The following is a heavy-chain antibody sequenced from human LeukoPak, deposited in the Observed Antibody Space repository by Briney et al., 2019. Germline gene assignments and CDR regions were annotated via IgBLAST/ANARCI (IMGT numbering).Heavy chain of an antibody. V-gene: IGHV4-39*01. Sequence: SETLSLTCAVSGGSISSNSYYWGWIRQPPGKGLEWIGSIYYSGSTYYNPSLKSRATISVDTSKNQFSLKLSSVTAADTAVYYCARGRSDYYDSSGRDPGFDYWGQGTLVTVSS. CDR3: ARGRSDYYDSSGRDPGFDY. J-gene: IGHJ4*02. D-gene: IGHD3-22*01. CDR1: GGSISSNSYY. CDR2: IYYSGST.